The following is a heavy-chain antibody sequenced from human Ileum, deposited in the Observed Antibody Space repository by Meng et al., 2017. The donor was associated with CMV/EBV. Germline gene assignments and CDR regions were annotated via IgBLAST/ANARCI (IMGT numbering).Heavy chain of an antibody. CDR3: GLMVRGNNWFDP. D-gene: IGHD3-10*01. Sequence: CKVSGYTFTDYYMHWVQQAPGKGLEWMGLVDPEDGETIYAEKFQGRVTITADTSTDTAYMELSSLRSEDTAVYYCGLMVRGNNWFDPWGQGTLVTVSS. V-gene: IGHV1-69-2*01. CDR2: VDPEDGET. J-gene: IGHJ5*02. CDR1: GYTFTDYY.